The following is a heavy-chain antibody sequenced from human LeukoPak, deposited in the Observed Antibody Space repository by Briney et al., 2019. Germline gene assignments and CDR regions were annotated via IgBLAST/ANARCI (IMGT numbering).Heavy chain of an antibody. J-gene: IGHJ6*03. CDR3: ARGVTYDSYYYYYYMDV. Sequence: ASVKVSCKASGYTFTSYYMHWVRQAPGQGLEWMGIINPSGGSTSYAQKFQGRVTMTRNTSISTAYMELSSLRSEDTAVYYCARGVTYDSYYYYYYMDVWGKGTTVTISS. CDR1: GYTFTSYY. V-gene: IGHV1-46*01. CDR2: INPSGGST. D-gene: IGHD3-3*01.